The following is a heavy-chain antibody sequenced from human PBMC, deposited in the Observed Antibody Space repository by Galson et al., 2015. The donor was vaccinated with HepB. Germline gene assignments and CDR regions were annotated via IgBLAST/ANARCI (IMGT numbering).Heavy chain of an antibody. D-gene: IGHD4-17*01. CDR1: GGSISSGGYL. CDR2: ISQSGTT. V-gene: IGHV4-30-2*01. Sequence: LSLTCTVSGGSISSGGYLWSWIRQPPGKGLEWIGYISQSGTTSYNTSLKSRLTISLDRSKNQFSLNLNSVTAADTAVYYCVRSHGLYWGQGTLVTVSS. CDR3: VRSHGLY. J-gene: IGHJ4*02.